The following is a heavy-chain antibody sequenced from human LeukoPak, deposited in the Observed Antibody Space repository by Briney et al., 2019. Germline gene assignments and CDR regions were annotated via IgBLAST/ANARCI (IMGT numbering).Heavy chain of an antibody. CDR1: GGSISSSSYS. Sequence: AETLSLTCTVSGGSISSSSYSWGGIRQPPGKGLEWIGSIYYSGSTYYNASLKSRVTISADTSRNQFSLKLSSVTAADTAVYYCARPLSGSSSWHGDAFDIWGQGTMVTASS. V-gene: IGHV4-39*01. CDR3: ARPLSGSSSWHGDAFDI. D-gene: IGHD6-13*01. J-gene: IGHJ3*02. CDR2: IYYSGST.